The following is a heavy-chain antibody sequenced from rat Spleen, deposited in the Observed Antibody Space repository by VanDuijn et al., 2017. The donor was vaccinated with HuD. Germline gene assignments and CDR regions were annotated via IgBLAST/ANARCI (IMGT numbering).Heavy chain of an antibody. Sequence: EVQLVESGGGLVQPGRSMKLSCAASGFTFSDYYMAWVRQAPTKGLEWVATISHDGTSTHYRDSVKGRFTISRDTAQNILYLQMDSLTSEDTATYYCATGPRILRLDWFAYWGQGTLVTVSS. V-gene: IGHV5-20*01. CDR3: ATGPRILRLDWFAY. CDR1: GFTFSDYY. D-gene: IGHD1-6*01. CDR2: ISHDGTST. J-gene: IGHJ3*01.